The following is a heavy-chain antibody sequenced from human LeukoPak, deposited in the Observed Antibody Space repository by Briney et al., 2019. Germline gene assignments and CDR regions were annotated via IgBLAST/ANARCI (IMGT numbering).Heavy chain of an antibody. D-gene: IGHD3-3*01. CDR2: ISGSGGST. Sequence: GGSLRLSCAASGFTFSSYAMSWVRQAPGKGLEWVSAISGSGGSTYYADSVKGRFTISRDNSKNTLYLQMNSLRAEDTAVYYCAKDRLTIFGVVHDAFDIWGQGTMVTVSS. CDR3: AKDRLTIFGVVHDAFDI. CDR1: GFTFSSYA. J-gene: IGHJ3*02. V-gene: IGHV3-23*01.